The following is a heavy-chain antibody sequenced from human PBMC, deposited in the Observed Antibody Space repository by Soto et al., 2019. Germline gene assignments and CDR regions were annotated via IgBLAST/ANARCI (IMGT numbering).Heavy chain of an antibody. Sequence: ASVKVSCKASGYTFTSYGISWVRQAPGQGLEWMGWISAYNGNTNYAQKLQGRVTMTTDTSTSTAYMELRSLRSDDTAVYYCARDVRDDFWSLYYYYMDVWGKGTTVTVSS. CDR2: ISAYNGNT. CDR3: ARDVRDDFWSLYYYYMDV. CDR1: GYTFTSYG. J-gene: IGHJ6*03. D-gene: IGHD3-3*01. V-gene: IGHV1-18*01.